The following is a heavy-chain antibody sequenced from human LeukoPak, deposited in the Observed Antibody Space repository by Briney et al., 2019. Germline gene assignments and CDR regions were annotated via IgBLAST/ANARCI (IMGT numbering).Heavy chain of an antibody. Sequence: GGSLRLSCAASGFTFSSYWMSWVRQAPGKGLEWVANIKQDGSEKYYVDSVKGRFTISRDNAKNSLYQQMNSLRAEDTAVYYCARDRGSSISDYVPYYYYYYMDVWGKGTTVTISS. CDR1: GFTFSSYW. J-gene: IGHJ6*03. V-gene: IGHV3-7*03. CDR2: IKQDGSEK. D-gene: IGHD4-17*01. CDR3: ARDRGSSISDYVPYYYYYYMDV.